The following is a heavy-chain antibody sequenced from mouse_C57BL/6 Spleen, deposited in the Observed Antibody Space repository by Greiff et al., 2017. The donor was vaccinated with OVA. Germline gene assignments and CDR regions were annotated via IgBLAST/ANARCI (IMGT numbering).Heavy chain of an antibody. CDR1: GFTFSDYY. CDR2: INYDGSST. Sequence: EVKLVESEGGLVQPGSSMKLSCTASGFTFSDYYMAWVRQVPEKGLEWVANINYDGSSTYYLDSLKSRFIISRDNAKNILYLQMSSLKSEDTATYYCARGGSYYFDYWGQGTTLTVSS. CDR3: ARGGSYYFDY. J-gene: IGHJ2*01. V-gene: IGHV5-16*01.